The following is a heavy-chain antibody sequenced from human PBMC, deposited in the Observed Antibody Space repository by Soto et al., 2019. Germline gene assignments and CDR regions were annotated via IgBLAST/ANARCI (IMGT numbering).Heavy chain of an antibody. J-gene: IGHJ5*02. V-gene: IGHV4-59*01. CDR3: ARDFAGRGPFDP. CDR1: NVSIKSSY. D-gene: IGHD1-26*01. CDR2: VYYTGTT. Sequence: SETLSLTCCVSNVSIKSSYWNWIRQSPGKGLEWIGFVYYTGTTKYNPSLKGRVTISVDTSNNEFSLKLTSVTTADTAFYFCARDFAGRGPFDPWGQGTLVTVSS.